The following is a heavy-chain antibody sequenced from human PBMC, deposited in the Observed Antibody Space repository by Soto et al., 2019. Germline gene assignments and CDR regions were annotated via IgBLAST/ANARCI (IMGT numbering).Heavy chain of an antibody. Sequence: QVQLQESGPGLVKPSQTLSLTCTVSGGSIRSGGYYWSWIRQHPGKGLEWIGHIYYSGSTDYNPSLKSQVTISVDTSKNQFSLKLSSVTAADTAVYYCARADYDYVWGSYRPYYFDYWGQGTLVTVSS. CDR2: IYYSGST. CDR3: ARADYDYVWGSYRPYYFDY. CDR1: GGSIRSGGYY. D-gene: IGHD3-16*02. J-gene: IGHJ4*02. V-gene: IGHV4-31*01.